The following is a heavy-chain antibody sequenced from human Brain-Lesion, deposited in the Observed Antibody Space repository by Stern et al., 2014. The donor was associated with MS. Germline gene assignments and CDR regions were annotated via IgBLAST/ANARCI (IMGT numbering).Heavy chain of an antibody. J-gene: IGHJ6*02. CDR3: ARVYNTIYGIVTQRGSGMDV. CDR1: GFTFGNYW. CDR2: IKEDGTGK. Sequence: EVQLVESGGGLVQPGGSLTISCTAAGFTFGNYWMTWVRQAPGKGLEWVANIKEDGTGKNYVDSVKGRFTISRDNARNSLYLQMNSLRVEDTALYYWARVYNTIYGIVTQRGSGMDVCGQGTTVIVSS. D-gene: IGHD3-3*01. V-gene: IGHV3-7*01.